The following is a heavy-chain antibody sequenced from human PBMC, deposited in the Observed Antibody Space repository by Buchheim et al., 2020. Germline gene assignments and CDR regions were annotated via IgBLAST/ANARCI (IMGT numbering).Heavy chain of an antibody. CDR2: INPSGGST. Sequence: QVQLVQSGAEVKKPGASVKVSCKASGYTFTSYYMHWVRQAPGQGLEWMGIINPSGGSTSYAQKFQGRVTMTRDTSTSTVYLELSSLRSEDTAVYYCARDGRTMVRGVIYWFDPWGQGTL. CDR1: GYTFTSYY. CDR3: ARDGRTMVRGVIYWFDP. D-gene: IGHD3-10*01. V-gene: IGHV1-46*01. J-gene: IGHJ5*02.